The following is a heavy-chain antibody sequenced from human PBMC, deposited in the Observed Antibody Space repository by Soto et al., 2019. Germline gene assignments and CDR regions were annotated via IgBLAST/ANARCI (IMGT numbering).Heavy chain of an antibody. J-gene: IGHJ3*01. V-gene: IGHV3-74*01. CDR2: INGDGSST. CDR1: GFTFSSPW. CDR3: ARGLEEWAKPTVV. Sequence: EMQLVESGGGLVQPGGSLRLSCAASGFTFSSPWIHWVRQAPGKGLVWVSRINGDGSSTSYADSVKGRFTISRDDAKRTVYLQMNSLRAEETVVYYCARGLEEWAKPTVVWGQGTLVTVSS. D-gene: IGHD3-3*01.